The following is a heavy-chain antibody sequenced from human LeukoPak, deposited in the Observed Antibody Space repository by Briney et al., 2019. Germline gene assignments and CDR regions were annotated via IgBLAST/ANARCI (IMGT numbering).Heavy chain of an antibody. Sequence: PGGSLRLSCAASGFTFSSYAMSWVRQAPGKGLEWVSVISGSGVNTYYADSVKGRFTISRDNSKSTLYLQVNSLRVEDTAVYYCAKGKPVDYWGQGTLVTVSS. V-gene: IGHV3-23*01. CDR1: GFTFSSYA. CDR2: ISGSGVNT. J-gene: IGHJ4*02. CDR3: AKGKPVDY.